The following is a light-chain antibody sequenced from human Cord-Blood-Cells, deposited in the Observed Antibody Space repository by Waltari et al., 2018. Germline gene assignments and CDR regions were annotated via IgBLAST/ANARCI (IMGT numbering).Light chain of an antibody. CDR1: QRVSNY. CDR3: QQRSNWPIT. CDR2: DAS. J-gene: IGKJ5*01. V-gene: IGKV3-11*01. Sequence: EMVLTQPPDTLPLSLRESATVPCGDSQRVSNYLAWYQQKPGQAPRLLIYDASNRASGLPARFSGSGSGTDFTLTISSLEPEDFAVYYCQQRSNWPITFGQGTRLEIK.